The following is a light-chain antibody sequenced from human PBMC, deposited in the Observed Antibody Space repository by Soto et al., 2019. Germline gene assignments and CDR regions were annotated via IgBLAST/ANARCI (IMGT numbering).Light chain of an antibody. J-gene: IGLJ1*01. Sequence: QSVLTQPASVSGSPGQSITISCTGTSSDVGGYNYVSWYQQHPGKAPKLMIYDVSNRPSGVSIRFSGSKSGNTASLTISGPQAEDEADYYCSSYTSSSPAIVFGTGTKVTVL. CDR1: SSDVGGYNY. CDR2: DVS. CDR3: SSYTSSSPAIV. V-gene: IGLV2-14*01.